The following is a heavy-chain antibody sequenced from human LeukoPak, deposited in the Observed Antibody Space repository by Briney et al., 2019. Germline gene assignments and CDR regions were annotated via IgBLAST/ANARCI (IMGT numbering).Heavy chain of an antibody. Sequence: VASVKVSCKASGYTFSGYYMHWVRQAPGQGLEWMGWINPKSGGTNEAQKFHDRVTMTRDTSIRTAYMEVSRLRSDDTAVYYCARDSVRFFDYWGQGTLVTVSS. CDR3: ARDSVRFFDY. CDR2: INPKSGGT. V-gene: IGHV1-2*02. J-gene: IGHJ4*02. CDR1: GYTFSGYY. D-gene: IGHD2/OR15-2a*01.